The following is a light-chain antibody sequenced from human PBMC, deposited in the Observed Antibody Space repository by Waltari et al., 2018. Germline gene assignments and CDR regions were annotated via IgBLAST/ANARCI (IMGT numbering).Light chain of an antibody. CDR1: SSDIGSYNF. CDR3: NSYTTGSSLTVI. V-gene: IGLV2-14*01. CDR2: DFS. J-gene: IGLJ2*01. Sequence: QSALTQPASVSGSPGQSIPISCAGTSSDIGSYNFVSWYQQHPGKSPKLIIYDFSNRPSGVSDRFSGSKSGNTASLTISGLQADDEATYYCNSYTTGSSLTVIFGGGTKLTVL.